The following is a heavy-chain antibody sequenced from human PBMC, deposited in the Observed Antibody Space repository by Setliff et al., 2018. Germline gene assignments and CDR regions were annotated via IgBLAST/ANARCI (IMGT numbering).Heavy chain of an antibody. Sequence: LRLSCAASGFTFSGHEMNWVRKAPGKGLEWVSYISSTGNTIFYADSVKGRFTISRDNAKNSVYLQMNSLRADDTAVYHCARVGIRGIGSGESWFDPWGQGTLVTVSS. D-gene: IGHD3-10*01. J-gene: IGHJ5*02. CDR1: GFTFSGHE. CDR2: ISSTGNTI. CDR3: ARVGIRGIGSGESWFDP. V-gene: IGHV3-48*03.